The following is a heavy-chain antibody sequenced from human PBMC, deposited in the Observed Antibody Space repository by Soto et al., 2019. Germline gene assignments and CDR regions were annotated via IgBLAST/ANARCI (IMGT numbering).Heavy chain of an antibody. V-gene: IGHV2-5*02. CDR1: GFSLSTSGVG. CDR2: IYWDDDK. D-gene: IGHD1-26*01. Sequence: QITLKESGPTLVKPTQTLTLTCTFSGFSLSTSGVGVGWIRQPPGKALEWLALIYWDDDKRYSPSLKSRLTIXKXSSKNQVVLTMTNMDPVDTATYYCAHGHSGSCYLDYWGQGTLVTVSS. CDR3: AHGHSGSCYLDY. J-gene: IGHJ4*02.